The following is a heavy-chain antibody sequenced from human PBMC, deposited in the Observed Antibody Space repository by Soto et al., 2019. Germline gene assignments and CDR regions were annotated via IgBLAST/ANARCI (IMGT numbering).Heavy chain of an antibody. CDR1: GETYSSYS. D-gene: IGHD2-15*01. CDR2: ISYDGRNK. CDR3: ATPTHSSYSGMDV. J-gene: IGHJ6*02. V-gene: IGHV3-30-3*01. Sequence: GGAVGLSCAASGETYSSYSMHGVLKAPAMGLEWVAVISYDGRNKYYAGSVNGRFTISTDNPLNTLYLQMISLRAEDTAVYYCATPTHSSYSGMDVWGQGTPVAV.